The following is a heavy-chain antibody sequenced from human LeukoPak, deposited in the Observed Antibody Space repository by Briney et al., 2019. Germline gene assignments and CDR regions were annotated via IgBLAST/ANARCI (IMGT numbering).Heavy chain of an antibody. V-gene: IGHV1-58*02. CDR2: TVVGSGKQ. Sequence: SVKVSCKASGFTFTGSAMQWVRQARGHRLEWKGWTVVGSGKQNYAQKFQERVTITRDMSTSTAYMELSSLRSEDTAVYYCAAPFGAPSGSYESPLYYYYGMDVWGQGTTVTVSS. CDR1: GFTFTGSA. D-gene: IGHD1-26*01. J-gene: IGHJ6*02. CDR3: AAPFGAPSGSYESPLYYYYGMDV.